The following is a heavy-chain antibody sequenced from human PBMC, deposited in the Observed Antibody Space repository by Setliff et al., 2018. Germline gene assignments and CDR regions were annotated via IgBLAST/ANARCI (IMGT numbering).Heavy chain of an antibody. CDR2: INPNSGGT. Sequence: VKVSCKASGYTFAGYYIHWVRQAPGQGLEWMGWINPNSGGTKYAQKFQGRVTMTRDTAISTVYMELSRLRSDDTALYYCARGGGAPYSLAPYYHMDVWGKGTTVTVSS. V-gene: IGHV1-2*02. J-gene: IGHJ6*03. CDR3: ARGGGAPYSLAPYYHMDV. CDR1: GYTFAGYY. D-gene: IGHD6-13*01.